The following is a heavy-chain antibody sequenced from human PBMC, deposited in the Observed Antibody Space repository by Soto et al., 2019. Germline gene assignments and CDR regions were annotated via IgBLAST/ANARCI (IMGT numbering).Heavy chain of an antibody. CDR1: GFTFSSYW. CDR3: ARFGVGASPGAFDI. V-gene: IGHV3-74*01. D-gene: IGHD1-26*01. CDR2: INSDGSST. Sequence: GGSLRLSCAASGFTFSSYWMHWVRQAPGKGLVWVSRINSDGSSTSYADSVKGRFTISRDNAKNTLYLQMNSLRAEDTAVYYCARFGVGASPGAFDIWGQGTMVTVSS. J-gene: IGHJ3*02.